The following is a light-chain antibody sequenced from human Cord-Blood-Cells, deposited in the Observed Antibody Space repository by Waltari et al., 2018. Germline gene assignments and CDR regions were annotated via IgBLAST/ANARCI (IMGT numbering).Light chain of an antibody. CDR2: DVS. J-gene: IGLJ3*02. CDR1: SSDVGGYNH. CDR3: AAWDDSLSGWV. V-gene: IGLV2-11*01. Sequence: QSALTQPRSVSGSPGQSVTISCTGTSSDVGGYNHVSWYQQHPGKAPKLMIYDVSRRPSGVPDRFSGSKSGNTASLTISGLQAEDEADYYCAAWDDSLSGWVFGGGTKLTVL.